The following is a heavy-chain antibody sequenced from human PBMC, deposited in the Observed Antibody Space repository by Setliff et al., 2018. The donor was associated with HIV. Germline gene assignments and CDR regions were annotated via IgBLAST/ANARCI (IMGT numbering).Heavy chain of an antibody. D-gene: IGHD2-15*01. CDR2: IYPGDSDT. CDR3: ATSPLGYCSGGSCSHYFDY. V-gene: IGHV5-51*01. J-gene: IGHJ4*02. Sequence: GESLKISCKGSGYSFTTYWIGWVRQMPGKGLEWMGIIYPGDSDTRYSPSFQGQVAISADKSISTAYLQWSSLKASDTAMYYCATSPLGYCSGGSCSHYFDYWGPGTLVTVSS. CDR1: GYSFTTYW.